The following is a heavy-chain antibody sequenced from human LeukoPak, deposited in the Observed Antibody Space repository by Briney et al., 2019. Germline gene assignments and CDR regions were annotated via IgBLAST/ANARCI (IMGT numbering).Heavy chain of an antibody. J-gene: IGHJ4*02. D-gene: IGHD1-14*01. V-gene: IGHV3-23*01. CDR2: ISSNGADT. Sequence: GGSLRLSCAVSRFAFSTYAMTWVRQAPGQGLEYVSTISSNGADTYYADSVKGRFTISRDNSKNTLYLQMTSLRAEDTAVYYCANYRKPQGLDYWGQGTLVTVSS. CDR3: ANYRKPQGLDY. CDR1: RFAFSTYA.